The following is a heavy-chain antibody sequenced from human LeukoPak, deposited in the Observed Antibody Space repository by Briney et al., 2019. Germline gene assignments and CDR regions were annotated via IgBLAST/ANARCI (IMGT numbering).Heavy chain of an antibody. CDR1: GGSISSYY. J-gene: IGHJ4*02. CDR2: IYYSGST. CDR3: ARVVRYDFWSGYYTDY. Sequence: SETLSLTCTVSGGSISSYYWSWIRQPPGKGLEWIGYIYYSGSTNYNPSLKGRVTISVDTSKNQFSLKLSSVTAADTAVYYCARVVRYDFWSGYYTDYWGQGTLVTVSS. V-gene: IGHV4-59*01. D-gene: IGHD3-3*01.